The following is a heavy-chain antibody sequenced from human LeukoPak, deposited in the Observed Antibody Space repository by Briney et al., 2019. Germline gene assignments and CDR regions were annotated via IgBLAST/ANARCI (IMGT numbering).Heavy chain of an antibody. V-gene: IGHV4-59*11. Sequence: KSSETLSLTCAVSGDSFSSHYWTWIRQSPGTGLEWIGYTSHIGRTNYNPSLKSRVTISIDTSKNQFTLKLMSVTAADTAVYYCARDLVTVTKGFDIWGQGTMVSVSS. CDR3: ARDLVTVTKGFDI. J-gene: IGHJ3*02. CDR2: TSHIGRT. D-gene: IGHD4-17*01. CDR1: GDSFSSHY.